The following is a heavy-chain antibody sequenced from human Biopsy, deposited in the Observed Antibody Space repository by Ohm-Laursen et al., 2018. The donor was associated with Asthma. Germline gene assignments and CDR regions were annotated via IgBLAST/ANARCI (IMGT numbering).Heavy chain of an antibody. V-gene: IGHV1-18*01. D-gene: IGHD4-23*01. J-gene: IGHJ6*02. CDR1: GYTFNSAG. Sequence: SVKVSCKTSGYTFNSAGITWVRQAPGEGLEWMGWISVYNGNTEVAQKLQDRVTMITDTSTSTAYMELRSLRSDDTAVYFCARAVDFSHYYGIDVWGQGTTVTVS. CDR2: ISVYNGNT. CDR3: ARAVDFSHYYGIDV.